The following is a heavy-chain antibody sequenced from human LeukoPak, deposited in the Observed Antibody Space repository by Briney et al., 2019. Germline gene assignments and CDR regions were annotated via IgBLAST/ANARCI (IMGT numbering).Heavy chain of an antibody. Sequence: AGGSLRLSCAASGFTFSTYWMHWVRQVPGKGLVWVSRINSDGSITTYADSVKGRFTISRDNAKNTLYLQMNSLRVEDTAVYYCAGGISATGGGWGQGTMVTVSP. CDR3: AGGISATGGG. D-gene: IGHD6-13*01. CDR1: GFTFSTYW. CDR2: INSDGSIT. J-gene: IGHJ3*01. V-gene: IGHV3-74*01.